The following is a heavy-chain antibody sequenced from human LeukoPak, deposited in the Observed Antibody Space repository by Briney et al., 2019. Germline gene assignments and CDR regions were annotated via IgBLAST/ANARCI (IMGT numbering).Heavy chain of an antibody. J-gene: IGHJ3*02. D-gene: IGHD3-10*01. CDR3: ARRRITMVRGVINDAFDI. CDR2: SSAYNGNT. Sequence: GASVKVSCKASGYTFTSYGISWVRQAPGQGLEWMGWSSAYNGNTNYAQKFQGRVTMTRDTSISTAYMELSRLRSDDTAVYYCARRRITMVRGVINDAFDIWGQGTMVSVSS. CDR1: GYTFTSYG. V-gene: IGHV1-18*01.